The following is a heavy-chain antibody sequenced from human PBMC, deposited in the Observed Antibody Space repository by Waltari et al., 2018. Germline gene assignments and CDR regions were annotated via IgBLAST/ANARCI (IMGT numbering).Heavy chain of an antibody. CDR1: GGSFSGYY. V-gene: IGHV4-34*01. CDR2: INHRGST. J-gene: IGHJ6*03. CDR3: ARGSFRGIFGVALSDKYYYYYYMDV. Sequence: QVQLQQWGAGLLKPSETLSLTCAVYGGSFSGYYWSWIRQPPGKGLEWIGEINHRGSTHYNPSLKSRVTISVDTSKNQFSLKLSSVTAADTAVYYCARGSFRGIFGVALSDKYYYYYYMDVWGKGTTVTVSS. D-gene: IGHD3-3*01.